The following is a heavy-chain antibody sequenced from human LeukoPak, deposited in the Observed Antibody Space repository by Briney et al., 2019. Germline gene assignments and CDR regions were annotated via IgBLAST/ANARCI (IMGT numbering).Heavy chain of an antibody. CDR1: GFTFTRYD. J-gene: IGHJ5*02. CDR3: VRDAEGAGISVNFWFDP. V-gene: IGHV1-8*01. CDR2: MNPNNGNT. D-gene: IGHD1-14*01. Sequence: ASVKVSCKASGFTFTRYDINWVRQASGQGLEWMGWMNPNNGNTGYAQKFQGRVTMTRDTYTSTAYMELRGLRPEDTAVYYCVRDAEGAGISVNFWFDPWGQGTLVTVSS.